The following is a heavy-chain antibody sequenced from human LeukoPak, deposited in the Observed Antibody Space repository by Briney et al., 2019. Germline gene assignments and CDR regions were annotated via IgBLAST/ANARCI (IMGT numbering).Heavy chain of an antibody. D-gene: IGHD5-18*01. CDR1: GYTFTCYY. Sequence: ASVKVSCKASGYTFTCYYMHWVRQAPGQGLEWMGWINPNSGGTNYAQKFPGWVTMTRDTSISTAYMELSRLRSDDTAVYYCARGRGYSYGDYWGQGTLVTVSS. V-gene: IGHV1-2*04. CDR2: INPNSGGT. J-gene: IGHJ4*02. CDR3: ARGRGYSYGDY.